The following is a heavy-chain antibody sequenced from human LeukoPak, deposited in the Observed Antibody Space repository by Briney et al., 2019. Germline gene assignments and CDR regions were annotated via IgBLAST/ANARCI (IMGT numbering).Heavy chain of an antibody. Sequence: GGSLRLSCAASGFTFSSYAMHWVRQAPGKGLEWVAVISYDGSNKYYADSVKGRFTISRDNSKNTLYLQMNSLRAEDTAVYYCARDSWVFITMARGVPSHGMDVWGKGTTVTVSS. CDR3: ARDSWVFITMARGVPSHGMDV. CDR2: ISYDGSNK. D-gene: IGHD3-10*01. CDR1: GFTFSSYA. J-gene: IGHJ6*04. V-gene: IGHV3-30*04.